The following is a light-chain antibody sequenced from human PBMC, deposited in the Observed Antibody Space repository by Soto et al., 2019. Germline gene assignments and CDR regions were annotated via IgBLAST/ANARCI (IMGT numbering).Light chain of an antibody. CDR2: AAS. CDR3: QQRRKPHTYT. CDR1: QSVSSY. Sequence: EIVLTQSLATLSLSPGERATLSCRASQSVSSYLAWSQQKPGQAPMPLIYAASNRATGNPATFSGSGPGTDFTLTITSLEPEDFKAYYCQQRRKPHTYTFSQRTKLEI. V-gene: IGKV3-11*01. J-gene: IGKJ2*01.